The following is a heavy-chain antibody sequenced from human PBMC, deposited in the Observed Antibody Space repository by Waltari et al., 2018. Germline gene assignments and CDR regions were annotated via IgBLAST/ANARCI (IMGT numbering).Heavy chain of an antibody. CDR2: INHSGST. D-gene: IGHD6-6*01. V-gene: IGHV4-34*01. CDR3: ARARIAARPRWFDP. J-gene: IGHJ5*02. CDR1: GGSFSGYY. Sequence: QVQLQQWGAGLLKPSETLSLTCAVYGGSFSGYYWSWIRQPPGKGLEWIGEINHSGSTNYNPSLKGRVTISVDTSKNQFSLKLSSVTAADTAVYYCARARIAARPRWFDPWGQGTLVTVSS.